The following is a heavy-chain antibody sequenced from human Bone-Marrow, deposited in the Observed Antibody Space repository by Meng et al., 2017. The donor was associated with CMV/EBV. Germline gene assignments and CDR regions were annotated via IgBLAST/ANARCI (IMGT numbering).Heavy chain of an antibody. Sequence: GGSLRLSCAASGFTFSSYSMNWVRQAPGKGLEWVSSMSSSSSYIYYADSVRGRFTISRDNAKNTLYLQMNSLRAEDTAVYYCAREFEGCSGGSCYSLFAYWGQGHLVNVAS. CDR2: MSSSSSYI. J-gene: IGHJ4*02. V-gene: IGHV3-21*01. CDR3: AREFEGCSGGSCYSLFAY. D-gene: IGHD2-15*01. CDR1: GFTFSSYS.